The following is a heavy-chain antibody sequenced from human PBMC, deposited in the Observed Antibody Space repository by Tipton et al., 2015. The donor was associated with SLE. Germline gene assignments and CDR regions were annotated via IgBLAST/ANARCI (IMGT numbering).Heavy chain of an antibody. V-gene: IGHV4-38-2*02. CDR3: ARDIRYCSITNCYSRFDY. D-gene: IGHD2-2*02. Sequence: TLSLTCSVSGYSISSGNYWGWIRQPPGKGLEWIGSMYHSGDTYYNPSLKSRVTISVDAPKNQVSLRLNFVTAADTAVYYCARDIRYCSITNCYSRFDYWGQGTLVAVSS. CDR2: MYHSGDT. CDR1: GYSISSGNY. J-gene: IGHJ4*02.